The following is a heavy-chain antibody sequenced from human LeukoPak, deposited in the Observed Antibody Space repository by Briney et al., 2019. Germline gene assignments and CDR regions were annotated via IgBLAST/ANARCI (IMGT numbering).Heavy chain of an antibody. CDR2: INPSGGST. CDR3: ARGWYPEKSIDY. Sequence: ASVKVSCKASGYTFTSYDISWVRQAPGQGLEWMGIINPSGGSTSYAQKFQGRVTMTRDTSTSTVYMELSSLRSEDTAVYYCARGWYPEKSIDYWGQGTLVTVSS. CDR1: GYTFTSYD. J-gene: IGHJ4*02. D-gene: IGHD6-13*01. V-gene: IGHV1-46*01.